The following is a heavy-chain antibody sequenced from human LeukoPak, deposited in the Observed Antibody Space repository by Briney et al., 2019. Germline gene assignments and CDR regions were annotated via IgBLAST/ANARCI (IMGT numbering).Heavy chain of an antibody. J-gene: IGHJ6*03. CDR1: GGTFSSYA. CDR2: IIPIFGTA. CDR3: ATLGARLGNYYYYMDV. Sequence: SVKVSCKASGGTFSSYAISWVRQAPGQGLEWMGGIIPIFGTANYAQKFQGRVTITTDESTSTAYMELSSLRSEDTAVYYCATLGARLGNYYYYMDVWGKGTTVTVSS. V-gene: IGHV1-69*05.